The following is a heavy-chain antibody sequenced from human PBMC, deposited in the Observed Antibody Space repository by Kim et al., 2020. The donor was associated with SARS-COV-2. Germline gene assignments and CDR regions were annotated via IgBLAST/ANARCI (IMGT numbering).Heavy chain of an antibody. CDR2: IWYDGSNK. CDR1: GFTFSSYG. J-gene: IGHJ6*02. Sequence: GGSLRLSCAASGFTFSSYGMHWVRQAPGKGLEWVAVIWYDGSNKYYADSVKGRFTISRDNSKNTLYLQMNSLRAEDTAVYYCARDLDVREGLVPKTYYYYYGMDVWGQGTTVTVSS. V-gene: IGHV3-33*08. D-gene: IGHD6-19*01. CDR3: ARDLDVREGLVPKTYYYYYGMDV.